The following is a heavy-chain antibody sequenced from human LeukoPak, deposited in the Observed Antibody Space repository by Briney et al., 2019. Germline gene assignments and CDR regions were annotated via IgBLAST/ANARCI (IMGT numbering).Heavy chain of an antibody. D-gene: IGHD5-18*01. V-gene: IGHV4-59*01. CDR3: ARVGRGYRILDAFDI. CDR1: GGSISSYY. Sequence: PSETLSLTCTVSGGSISSYYWSWIRQPPGKGLEWIGYIYYSGSTNYNPSLKSRVTISVDTSKNQFSLKLSSVTAADTAVYYCARVGRGYRILDAFDIWAKGQWSPSLQ. J-gene: IGHJ3*02. CDR2: IYYSGST.